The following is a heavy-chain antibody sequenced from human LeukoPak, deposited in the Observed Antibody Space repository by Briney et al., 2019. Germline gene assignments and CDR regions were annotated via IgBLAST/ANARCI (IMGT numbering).Heavy chain of an antibody. CDR1: GGFISSYY. Sequence: SETLSLTCTVSGGFISSYYWSWIRQPTGKGLEWIGRIYSSGTTNYSPSLKSRVTMSVDTSKNQFSLKLGSVTAADTAVYFCTRDIVLPTAYWYFDLWGRGTLVTVSS. CDR2: IYSSGTT. CDR3: TRDIVLPTAYWYFDL. J-gene: IGHJ2*01. V-gene: IGHV4-4*07. D-gene: IGHD2-2*01.